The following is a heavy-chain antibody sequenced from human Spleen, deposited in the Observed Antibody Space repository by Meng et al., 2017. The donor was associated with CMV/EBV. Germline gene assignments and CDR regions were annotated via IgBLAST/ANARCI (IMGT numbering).Heavy chain of an antibody. CDR2: TYYRSKWYN. CDR3: ARARSGTFDY. D-gene: IGHD1-26*01. Sequence: ISGDSVSSNSAAWNWIRQSPSRGLECLGRTYYRSKWYNEYALSVKSRIPINPDTSKNQFSLQLNSVTPDDTAVYYCARARSGTFDYWGQGTLVTVSS. V-gene: IGHV6-1*01. CDR1: GDSVSSNSAA. J-gene: IGHJ4*02.